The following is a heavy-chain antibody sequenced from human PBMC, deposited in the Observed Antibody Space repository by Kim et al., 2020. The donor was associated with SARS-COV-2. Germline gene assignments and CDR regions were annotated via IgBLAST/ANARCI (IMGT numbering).Heavy chain of an antibody. CDR3: TTDCPPSYYYDSSGYFCAEYFQH. CDR2: IKSKTDGGTT. V-gene: IGHV3-15*01. CDR1: GFTFSNAW. J-gene: IGHJ1*01. Sequence: GGSLRLSCAASGFTFSNAWMSWVRQAPGKGLEWVGRIKSKTDGGTTDYAAPVKGRFTISRDDSKNTLYLQMNSLKTEDTAVYYCTTDCPPSYYYDSSGYFCAEYFQHWGQGTLVTVSS. D-gene: IGHD3-22*01.